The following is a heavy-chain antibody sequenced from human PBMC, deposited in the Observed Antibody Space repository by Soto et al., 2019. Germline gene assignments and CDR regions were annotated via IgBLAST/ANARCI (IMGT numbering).Heavy chain of an antibody. CDR1: GFICSSYD. Sequence: EVQMFESGGGLAQPGGSLRLSCAASGFICSSYDMSWVRQAPGKGLEWVSTILVDGRTFYVDSVKGRCTISRDTSQNTVYLQMNSLTAGDTALYYCAKATATGGGAFDICGQGTMVTVSS. V-gene: IGHV3-23*01. J-gene: IGHJ3*02. CDR2: ILVDGRT. CDR3: AKATATGGGAFDI. D-gene: IGHD2-8*02.